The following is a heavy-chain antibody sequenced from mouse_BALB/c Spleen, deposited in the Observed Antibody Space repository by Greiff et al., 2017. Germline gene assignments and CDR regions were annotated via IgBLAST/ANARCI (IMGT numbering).Heavy chain of an antibody. CDR2: IDPETGGT. Sequence: VKLVESGAELVRPGASVTLSCKASGYTFTDYEMHWVKQTPVHGLEWIGAIDPETGGTAYNQKFKGKATLTADKSSSTAYMELRSLTSEDSAVYYCTRGFRFAYWGQGTLVTVSA. CDR3: TRGFRFAY. J-gene: IGHJ3*01. V-gene: IGHV1-15*01. CDR1: GYTFTDYE.